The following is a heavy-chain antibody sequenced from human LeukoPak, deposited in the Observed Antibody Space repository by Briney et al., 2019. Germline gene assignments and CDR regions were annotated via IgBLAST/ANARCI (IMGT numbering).Heavy chain of an antibody. V-gene: IGHV4-34*01. Sequence: SETLSLTCAVYGGSFSGYYWSWIRQPPGKGLEWIGEINHSGSTNYNPSLKSRVTISVDTSKNQFSLKLSSVTAADTAVYYCARGVALRFLEWLLPQPPNDAFDIWGQGTMVTVSS. J-gene: IGHJ3*02. CDR2: INHSGST. CDR1: GGSFSGYY. CDR3: ARGVALRFLEWLLPQPPNDAFDI. D-gene: IGHD3-3*01.